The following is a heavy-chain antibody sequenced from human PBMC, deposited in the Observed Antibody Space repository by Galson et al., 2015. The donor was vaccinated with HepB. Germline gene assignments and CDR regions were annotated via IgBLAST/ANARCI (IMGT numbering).Heavy chain of an antibody. V-gene: IGHV1-18*01. CDR3: ARARYSSSPPDY. Sequence: SVKVSCKASGYTFSIYGLTWVRQAPGQGLEWVGWISAYNGNTNYAQKLQGSVTVTTDTSTSTAYMELRSLRSDDTAVYYCARARYSSSPPDYWGQGTLVTVSS. D-gene: IGHD6-6*01. J-gene: IGHJ4*02. CDR1: GYTFSIYG. CDR2: ISAYNGNT.